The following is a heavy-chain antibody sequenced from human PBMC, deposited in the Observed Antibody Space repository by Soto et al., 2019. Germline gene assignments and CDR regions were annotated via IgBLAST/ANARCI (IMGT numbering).Heavy chain of an antibody. Sequence: PGGSLRLSCAASGFTFSSYSMSWVRPAPGMGLEWLSAISGSGGSTYYADPVKGRFTISRDNSKNKLYLQMNRLRAEDTAVYYCAKDSVDDGEVLCFDYVGQGTLVTVSP. CDR3: AKDSVDDGEVLCFDY. V-gene: IGHV3-23*01. D-gene: IGHD4-17*01. CDR1: GFTFSSYS. CDR2: ISGSGGST. J-gene: IGHJ4*02.